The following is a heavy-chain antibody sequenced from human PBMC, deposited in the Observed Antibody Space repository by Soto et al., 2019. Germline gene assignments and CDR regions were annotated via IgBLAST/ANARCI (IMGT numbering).Heavy chain of an antibody. CDR2: FRSGGDDDTT. Sequence: QPGGSLRLSCAASGFTFSSYSMSWVRQAPGKGLEWVSGFRSGGDDDTTYYADSVRGRFTISRDNSKNTLFLQMNSLRAEDTAIYYCAKFGMATTKRSPPYYIDYWGQGALVTVSS. J-gene: IGHJ4*02. V-gene: IGHV3-23*01. D-gene: IGHD1-1*01. CDR3: AKFGMATTKRSPPYYIDY. CDR1: GFTFSSYS.